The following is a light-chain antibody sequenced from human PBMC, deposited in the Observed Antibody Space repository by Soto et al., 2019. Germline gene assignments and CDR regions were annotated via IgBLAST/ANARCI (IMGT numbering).Light chain of an antibody. CDR3: QTWGTGIRV. CDR2: LNSDGSH. CDR1: SGDSNYA. J-gene: IGLJ2*01. Sequence: QPVLTQSPSASASLGASVNLTCTLSSGDSNYAIAWHQQQPEKGPRYLVKLNSDGSHSKGDGIPDRFSGSNSGAERYLTISSLQSEDEADYYCQTWGTGIRVFDGGTKLTVL. V-gene: IGLV4-69*01.